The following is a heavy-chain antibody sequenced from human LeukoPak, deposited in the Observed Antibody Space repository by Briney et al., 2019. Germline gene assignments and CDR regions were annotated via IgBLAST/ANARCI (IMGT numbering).Heavy chain of an antibody. D-gene: IGHD5-18*01. CDR3: VRDWPGDSYGADP. CDR2: IRQDGSQK. V-gene: IGHV3-7*01. J-gene: IGHJ5*02. CDR1: GFTFSNYW. Sequence: GGSLRLSCAASGFTFSNYWMNWVRQAPGKGLEWVANIRQDGSQKYYVDSVKGRFTISRDNAKNSLYLQMNSLRAEDTAVYYCVRDWPGDSYGADPWGQGTLVTVSS.